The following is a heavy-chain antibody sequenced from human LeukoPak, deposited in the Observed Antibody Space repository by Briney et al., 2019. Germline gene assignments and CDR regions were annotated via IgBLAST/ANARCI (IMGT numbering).Heavy chain of an antibody. V-gene: IGHV4-30-4*01. D-gene: IGHD5-18*01. CDR1: GGSISSGDYY. CDR3: ARGYSLDY. J-gene: IGHJ4*02. Sequence: SQTLSLTCTVSGGSISSGDYYWSWIRQPPGKGLEWIGYIYYSGSTYYTPSLRGRVTISVDTSKNQFSLNLSSVAAADTAVYYCARGYSLDYWGQGTLVTVSS. CDR2: IYYSGST.